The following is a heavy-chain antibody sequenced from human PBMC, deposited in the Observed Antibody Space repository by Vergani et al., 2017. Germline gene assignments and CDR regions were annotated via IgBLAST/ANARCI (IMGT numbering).Heavy chain of an antibody. D-gene: IGHD3-10*01. V-gene: IGHV4-34*01. CDR3: ARAPFFTMVRGIGRNYFDY. CDR1: GGSFSGYY. Sequence: QVQLQQWGAGLLKPSETLSLTCAVYGGSFSGYYWSWIRQPPGKGLEWIGEINHSGSTNYNPSLKSRVTISVDTSKNQFSLTLSSVTAADTAVYYCARAPFFTMVRGIGRNYFDYWGQGTLVTVSS. CDR2: INHSGST. J-gene: IGHJ4*02.